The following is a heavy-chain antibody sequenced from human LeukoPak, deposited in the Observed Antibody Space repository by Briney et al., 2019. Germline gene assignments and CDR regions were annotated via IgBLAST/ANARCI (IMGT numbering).Heavy chain of an antibody. D-gene: IGHD3-3*01. CDR2: ISGSDGST. Sequence: PGGSLRLSCAASGFTFSSYAMSWVRQAPGKGLEWVSAISGSDGSTYYADSVKGRFTISRDNSKNTLYLQMNSLRAEDTAVYYCAKEYDFWSGLFHYYMDVWGKGTTVTVSS. J-gene: IGHJ6*03. V-gene: IGHV3-23*01. CDR1: GFTFSSYA. CDR3: AKEYDFWSGLFHYYMDV.